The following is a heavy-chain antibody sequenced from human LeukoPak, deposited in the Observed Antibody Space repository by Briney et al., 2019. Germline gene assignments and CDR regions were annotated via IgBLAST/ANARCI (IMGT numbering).Heavy chain of an antibody. CDR3: ARDLEQWLPLDY. Sequence: PGGSLRLSCAASGFTFSSYSMNWVRQAPGKGLEWVSSISSSSSYIYYADSVKGRFTISRDNAKNSLYLQMNSLRAEDTAVYYCARDLEQWLPLDYWGQGTLVTVSS. J-gene: IGHJ4*02. CDR1: GFTFSSYS. CDR2: ISSSSSYI. D-gene: IGHD6-19*01. V-gene: IGHV3-21*01.